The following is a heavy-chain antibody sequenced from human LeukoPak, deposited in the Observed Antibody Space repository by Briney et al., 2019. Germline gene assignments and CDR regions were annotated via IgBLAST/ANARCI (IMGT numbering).Heavy chain of an antibody. CDR3: AREHDEGGYSGYDDAFDT. J-gene: IGHJ3*02. CDR2: ISYDGSNK. CDR1: GFTFSSYA. D-gene: IGHD5-12*01. V-gene: IGHV3-30*04. Sequence: GRSLRLSCAASGFTFSSYAMHWVRQAPGKGLERVAVISYDGSNKYYADSVKGRFTISRDNSKNTLYLQMNSLRAEDTAVYYCAREHDEGGYSGYDDAFDTWGQGTMVTVSS.